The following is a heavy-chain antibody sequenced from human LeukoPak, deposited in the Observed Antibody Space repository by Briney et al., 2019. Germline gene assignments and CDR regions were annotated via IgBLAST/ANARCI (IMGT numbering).Heavy chain of an antibody. V-gene: IGHV4-39*01. CDR3: ARGDGRWLQSNILGAFDI. J-gene: IGHJ3*02. CDR1: GGSISSNGYY. CDR2: FYYTGST. D-gene: IGHD5-24*01. Sequence: SETLSLTCTVSGGSISSNGYYWGWIRQPPGKGLEWIGSFYYTGSTFYSPSLKSRVTISVDTSKNQFSLKLSSVTAADTAVYYCARGDGRWLQSNILGAFDIWGQGTMVTVSS.